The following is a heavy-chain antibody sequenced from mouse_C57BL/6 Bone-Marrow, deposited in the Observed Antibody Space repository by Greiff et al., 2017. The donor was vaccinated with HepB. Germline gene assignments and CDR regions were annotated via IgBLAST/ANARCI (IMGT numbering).Heavy chain of an antibody. CDR1: GFTFSSYG. CDR3: ARDTTVVALYYFDY. V-gene: IGHV5-6*01. D-gene: IGHD1-1*01. J-gene: IGHJ2*01. Sequence: EVKLMESGGDLVKPGGSLKLSCAASGFTFSSYGMSWVRQTPDKRLEWVATISSGGSYTYYPDSVKGRFTISRDNAKNTLYLQMSSLKSEDTAMYYCARDTTVVALYYFDYWGQGTTLTVSS. CDR2: ISSGGSYT.